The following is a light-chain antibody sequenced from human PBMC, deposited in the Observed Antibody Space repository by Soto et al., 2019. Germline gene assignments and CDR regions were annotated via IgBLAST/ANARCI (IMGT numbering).Light chain of an antibody. V-gene: IGLV2-14*01. Sequence: QSVLTQPASVSGSPGQSITISCTGTSSDVGAYNYVSWYQQHPVKAPKLIIYEVNNRPSGVSNRFSGSKSGNTASLTISGLHAEDEADYYCSSHTRSSTYVFGTGTKVTVL. J-gene: IGLJ1*01. CDR3: SSHTRSSTYV. CDR1: SSDVGAYNY. CDR2: EVN.